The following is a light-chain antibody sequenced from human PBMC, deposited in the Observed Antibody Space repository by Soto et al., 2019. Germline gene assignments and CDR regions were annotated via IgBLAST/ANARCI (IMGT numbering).Light chain of an antibody. J-gene: IGLJ1*01. Sequence: QSVLTQPPSVSGAPGQRVTISCTGSSSNIGAGYDVHWYQQRPGTAPKVLIHGNNNRPSGVSNRFSGSKSGNTASLTISGLQAEDEAVYFCSSYTSTNTPYVFGTGTKLTVL. CDR2: GNN. CDR1: SSNIGAGYD. V-gene: IGLV1-40*01. CDR3: SSYTSTNTPYV.